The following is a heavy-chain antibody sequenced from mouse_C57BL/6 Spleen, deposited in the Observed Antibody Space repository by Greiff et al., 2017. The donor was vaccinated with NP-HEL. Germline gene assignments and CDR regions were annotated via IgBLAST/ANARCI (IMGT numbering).Heavy chain of an antibody. V-gene: IGHV2-5*01. CDR2: IWRGGST. CDR1: GFSLTSYG. D-gene: IGHD3-2*02. J-gene: IGHJ4*01. Sequence: VQLQQSGPGLVQPSQSLSITCTVSGFSLTSYGVHWVRQSPGKGLEWLGVIWRGGSTDYNAAFMSRLSITKDNSKSQVFFKMNSLQADDTAIYYCAKTRTAQVYYYAMDYWGQGTSVTVSS. CDR3: AKTRTAQVYYYAMDY.